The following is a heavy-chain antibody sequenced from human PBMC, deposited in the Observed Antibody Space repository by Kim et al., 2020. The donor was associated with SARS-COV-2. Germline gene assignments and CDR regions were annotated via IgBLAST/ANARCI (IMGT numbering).Heavy chain of an antibody. CDR2: IYYSGST. CDR3: ERVRGFIAAAGTGTYNWFDP. V-gene: IGHV4-59*01. Sequence: SETLSLTCTVSGGSISSYYWSWIRQPPGKGLEWIGYIYYSGSTNYNPSLKSRVTISVETSKNQFSLKLSSVTAADTAVYYCERVRGFIAAAGTGTYNWFDPWGQGTLVTVSS. J-gene: IGHJ5*02. CDR1: GGSISSYY. D-gene: IGHD6-13*01.